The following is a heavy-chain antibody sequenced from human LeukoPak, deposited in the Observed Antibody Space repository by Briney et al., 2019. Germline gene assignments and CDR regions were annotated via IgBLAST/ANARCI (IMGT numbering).Heavy chain of an antibody. V-gene: IGHV1-69*05. CDR1: GDTFCSYG. Sequence: SVKVSCKASGDTFCSYGISWVRQAPGQGLEWMGGIIPISGTAEYAQKFQGRVTITTDESTSTAYMELSSLTSEDTAVYYCARETGTVPFYNVLTGRQDFYYYYMDVWGKGTTVTVSS. D-gene: IGHD3-9*01. CDR2: IIPISGTA. CDR3: ARETGTVPFYNVLTGRQDFYYYYMDV. J-gene: IGHJ6*03.